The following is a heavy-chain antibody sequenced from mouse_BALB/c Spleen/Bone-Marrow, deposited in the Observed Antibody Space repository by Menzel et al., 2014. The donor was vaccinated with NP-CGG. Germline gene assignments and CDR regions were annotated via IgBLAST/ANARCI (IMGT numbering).Heavy chain of an antibody. V-gene: IGHV14-3*02. J-gene: IGHJ4*01. CDR3: ARWEYYAMDY. CDR1: GFNIXGTY. Sequence: VQLQQSGAELVKPGASVKLSCTASGFNIXGTYXHWVXQRPXXGXEWIXXIDPANGNTKYDPKFQGKATITADTSSNTAYLQLSSLTSEDTAVYYCARWEYYAMDYWGQGTSVTVSS. CDR2: IDPANGNT. D-gene: IGHD4-1*01.